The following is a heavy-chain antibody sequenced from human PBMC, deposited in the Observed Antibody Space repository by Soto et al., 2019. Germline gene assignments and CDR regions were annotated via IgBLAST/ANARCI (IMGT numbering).Heavy chain of an antibody. J-gene: IGHJ5*02. CDR2: IIPIFGTA. CDR3: ARDLTYIRFLSWFDP. CDR1: GGTFSSYA. D-gene: IGHD3-3*01. V-gene: IGHV1-69*06. Sequence: SVKVSCKASGGTFSSYAISWVRQAPGQGLEWMGGIIPIFGTANYAQKFQGRVTITADKSTSTAYMELSSLRSEDTAVYYCARDLTYIRFLSWFDPWGQGTLVTV.